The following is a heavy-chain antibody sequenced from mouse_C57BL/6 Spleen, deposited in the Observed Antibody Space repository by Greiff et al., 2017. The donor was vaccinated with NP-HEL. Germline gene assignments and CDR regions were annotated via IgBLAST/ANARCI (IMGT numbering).Heavy chain of an antibody. D-gene: IGHD2-1*01. CDR2: ISYDGSN. CDR3: ARDYGNYAAMDY. J-gene: IGHJ4*01. CDR1: GYSITSGYY. Sequence: EVQLQESGPGLVKPSQSLSLTCSVTGYSITSGYYWNWIRQFPGNKLEWMGYISYDGSNNYNPSLKNRISITRDTSKNQFFLKLNSVTTEDTATYYCARDYGNYAAMDYWGQGTSVTVSS. V-gene: IGHV3-6*01.